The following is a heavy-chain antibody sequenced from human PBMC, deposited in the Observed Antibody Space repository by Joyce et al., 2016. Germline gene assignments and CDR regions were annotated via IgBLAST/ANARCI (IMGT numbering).Heavy chain of an antibody. Sequence: QITLKESGPTVVKPTQTLTLTCTFSGFSLSSSEVAVGWIRQPPEKALEWLALIFGNDDELYGPSLKSRLTITKDTSKTQVVLTMTNMDPVDTATYYCAHTLPTDYYGPGNAHSFDYWGQGILVTVSS. J-gene: IGHJ4*02. CDR2: IFGNDDE. CDR1: GFSLSSSEVA. CDR3: AHTLPTDYYGPGNAHSFDY. V-gene: IGHV2-5*01. D-gene: IGHD3-10*01.